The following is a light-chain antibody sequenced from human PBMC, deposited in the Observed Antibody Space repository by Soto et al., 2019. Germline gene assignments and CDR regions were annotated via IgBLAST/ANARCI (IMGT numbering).Light chain of an antibody. CDR2: GAS. CDR1: QSVSSN. Sequence: MKQSQRTMSVSPGGRAPRSCRASQSVSSNFAWYQQRPGQAPRLLFYGASIRATAVPARFTASGSETEFTLTISSLQSEDFAVYYCQQYNTWPRTFGGGTKVDIK. CDR3: QQYNTWPRT. V-gene: IGKV3-15*01. J-gene: IGKJ4*01.